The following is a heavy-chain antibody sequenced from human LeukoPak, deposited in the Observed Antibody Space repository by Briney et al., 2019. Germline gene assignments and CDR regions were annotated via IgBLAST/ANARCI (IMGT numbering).Heavy chain of an antibody. V-gene: IGHV1-24*01. D-gene: IGHD3-9*01. J-gene: IGHJ4*02. CDR1: GFTLTELS. CDR2: FDPEDGET. Sequence: GASVKVSCKVSGFTLTELSVHWVRQAPGKGLEWMGGFDPEDGETSYAQNFQGRVTMTEDTSTDTAYMELSSLGSEDAAVYYCATRGSVLRYFDWSLGYWGQGTLVTVYS. CDR3: ATRGSVLRYFDWSLGY.